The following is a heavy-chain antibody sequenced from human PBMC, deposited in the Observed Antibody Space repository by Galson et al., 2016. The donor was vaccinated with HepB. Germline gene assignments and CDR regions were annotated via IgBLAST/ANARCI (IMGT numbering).Heavy chain of an antibody. Sequence: SLRLSCAASGFTFSGYDMHWVRQAPGKGLEWVALISYDGRNINYVDSVKGRFTISRDNSKNTLYLQMNSLRAEDTAVYYCAKDPLLLGVVMSAATSWGQGTLVTVSP. V-gene: IGHV3-30*18. J-gene: IGHJ4*02. CDR2: ISYDGRNI. D-gene: IGHD2-15*01. CDR1: GFTFSGYD. CDR3: AKDPLLLGVVMSAATS.